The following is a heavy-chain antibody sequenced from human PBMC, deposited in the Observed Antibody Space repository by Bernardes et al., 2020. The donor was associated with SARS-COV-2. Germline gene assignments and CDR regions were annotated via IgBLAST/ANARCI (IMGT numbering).Heavy chain of an antibody. CDR3: ARPHSGSYLAHFDY. Sequence: GGSLRLSCAASGFTFSSYAMHWVRQAPGKGLEWVAVISYDGSNKYYADSVKGRFTISRDNSKNTLYLQMNSLRAEDTAVYYCARPHSGSYLAHFDYWGQGTLVTVSS. V-gene: IGHV3-30-3*01. J-gene: IGHJ4*02. D-gene: IGHD1-26*01. CDR1: GFTFSSYA. CDR2: ISYDGSNK.